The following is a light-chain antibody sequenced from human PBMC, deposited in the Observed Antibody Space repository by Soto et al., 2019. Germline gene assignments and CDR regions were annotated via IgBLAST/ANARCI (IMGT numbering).Light chain of an antibody. V-gene: IGKV1-13*02. CDR3: QQFNSYPIT. CDR1: KGITAA. J-gene: IGKJ5*01. Sequence: AIQLTQSPSSLSASVGDTVTITCRASKGITAALAWYQQKPGKAPKLLISIASSLETGVPSRFSGSGSGTDFTLTITNLQPEDFATYYCQQFNSYPITFGQGTRLEIK. CDR2: IAS.